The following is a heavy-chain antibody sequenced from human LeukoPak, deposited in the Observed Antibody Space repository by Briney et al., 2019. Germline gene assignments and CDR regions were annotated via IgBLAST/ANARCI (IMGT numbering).Heavy chain of an antibody. V-gene: IGHV1-2*02. Sequence: ASVTVSCKASGYTFTGYYMHWVRQAPGQGLEWMGWINPNSGGTYYAQKFQGRVTMTRDTSISTAYMELSRLRSDDTAVYYCARVEYGHSKKWFDPWGQGTLVTVSS. CDR3: ARVEYGHSKKWFDP. D-gene: IGHD4/OR15-4a*01. CDR2: INPNSGGT. CDR1: GYTFTGYY. J-gene: IGHJ5*02.